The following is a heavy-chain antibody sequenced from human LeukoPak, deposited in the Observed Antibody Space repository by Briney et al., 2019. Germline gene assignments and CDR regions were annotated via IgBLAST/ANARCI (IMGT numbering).Heavy chain of an antibody. CDR1: GYTLTELS. CDR3: ALGGYYYDSSGYYNWFDP. Sequence: ASVKVSCKVSGYTLTELSMLWVRQAPGKGLEWMGGFDPEDGETIYAQKFQGRVTMTEDTSTDTAYMELSSLRSEDTAVYYCALGGYYYDSSGYYNWFDPWGQGTLVTVSS. V-gene: IGHV1-24*01. CDR2: FDPEDGET. D-gene: IGHD3-22*01. J-gene: IGHJ5*02.